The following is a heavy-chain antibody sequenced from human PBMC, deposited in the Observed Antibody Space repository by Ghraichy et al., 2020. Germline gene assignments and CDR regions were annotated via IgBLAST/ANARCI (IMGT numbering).Heavy chain of an antibody. CDR2: ISGSGGST. CDR1: GFTFSSYA. CDR3: AKAKTYYYDSSGYYF. Sequence: LSLTCAASGFTFSSYAMSWVRQAPGKGLEWVSAISGSGGSTYYADSVKGRFTISRDNSKNTLYLQMNSLRAEDTAVYYCAKAKTYYYDSSGYYFWGQGTLVTVSS. D-gene: IGHD3-22*01. V-gene: IGHV3-23*01. J-gene: IGHJ4*02.